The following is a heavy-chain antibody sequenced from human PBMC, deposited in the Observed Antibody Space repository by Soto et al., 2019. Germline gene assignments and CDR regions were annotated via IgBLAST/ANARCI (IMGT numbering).Heavy chain of an antibody. CDR1: GFTFSSYG. CDR3: ARWGIAAGDY. V-gene: IGHV3-33*01. Sequence: QVQLVESGGGVVQPGRSLRLSCAASGFTFSSYGMHWVRQAPGKGLEWVAVIWYDGRNEYYADSVKGRFTISRDNSKNTLDLQMNSLRAEDTAVYYCARWGIAAGDYWGQGTLVTVSS. J-gene: IGHJ4*02. D-gene: IGHD6-13*01. CDR2: IWYDGRNE.